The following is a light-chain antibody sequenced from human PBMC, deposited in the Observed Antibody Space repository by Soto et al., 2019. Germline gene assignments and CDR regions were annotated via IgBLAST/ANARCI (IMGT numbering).Light chain of an antibody. CDR1: SSDVGTYNL. CDR3: SSYTSSTTQV. V-gene: IGLV2-14*02. CDR2: EVG. Sequence: QSALTQPASVSGSPGQSITISCTGTSSDVGTYNLVSWHQHHPGKAPKLVIYEVGDRPSGVSNRFSGSKSGNTASLTISGLQAEDEADYYCSSYTSSTTQVFGGGTKLTVL. J-gene: IGLJ3*02.